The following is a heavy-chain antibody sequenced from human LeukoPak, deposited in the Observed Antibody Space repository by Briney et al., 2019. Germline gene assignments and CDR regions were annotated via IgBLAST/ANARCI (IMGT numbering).Heavy chain of an antibody. CDR1: GYTFTSYG. CDR3: AKSSGVGDLDY. J-gene: IGHJ4*02. Sequence: ASVKVSCKASGYTFTSYGVSWVRQAPGQGLEWMGWISAYNGNTNYAQKLQGRVTMTTDTSTSTAYMELRSLRSDDTAAYYCAKSSGVGDLDYWGQGTLVTVSS. CDR2: ISAYNGNT. V-gene: IGHV1-18*01. D-gene: IGHD6-19*01.